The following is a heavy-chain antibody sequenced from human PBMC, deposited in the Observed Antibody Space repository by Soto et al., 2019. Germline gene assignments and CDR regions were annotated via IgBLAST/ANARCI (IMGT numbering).Heavy chain of an antibody. V-gene: IGHV3-23*01. CDR1: GFTFSSFA. CDR3: AKYFYDSSGYYYRDAFDI. D-gene: IGHD3-22*01. Sequence: GGSLILSCAASGFTFSSFAMSWVRQAPGKGLEWVSGISSRGGSTHYADSVKGRFTMSRDNSKNTLYLQMNSLRAEDTALYHCAKYFYDSSGYYYRDAFDIWGQGTMVTVSS. J-gene: IGHJ3*02. CDR2: ISSRGGST.